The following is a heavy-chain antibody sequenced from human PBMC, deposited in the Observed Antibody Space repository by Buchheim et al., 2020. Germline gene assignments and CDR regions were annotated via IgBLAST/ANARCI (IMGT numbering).Heavy chain of an antibody. CDR2: IKQDGSEK. V-gene: IGHV3-7*03. J-gene: IGHJ4*02. D-gene: IGHD3-22*01. CDR1: GFTFSSYW. CDR3: ASAYYYDSSGYDPWDY. Sequence: EVQLVESGGGLVQPGGSLRLSCAASGFTFSSYWMGWVRQAPGKGLEWVANIKQDGSEKYYVDSVKGRITISRDNAKNSLYLQMNSLRAEDTAVYYCASAYYYDSSGYDPWDYWGQGTL.